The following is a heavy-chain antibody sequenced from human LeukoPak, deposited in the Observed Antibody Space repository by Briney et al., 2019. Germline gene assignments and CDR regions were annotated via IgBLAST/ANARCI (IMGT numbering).Heavy chain of an antibody. CDR2: ISSSSSYI. CDR1: GFTFSSYS. V-gene: IGHV3-21*01. D-gene: IGHD2-2*01. Sequence: GGSLRLSCAASGFTFSSYSMNWVRQAPGKGLEWVSSISSSSSYIYYADSVKGRFTISRDNAKNSLYLQMNSLRAEDTAVYYCASAPDIVVVPAAMTDYWGQGTLVTVSS. CDR3: ASAPDIVVVPAAMTDY. J-gene: IGHJ4*02.